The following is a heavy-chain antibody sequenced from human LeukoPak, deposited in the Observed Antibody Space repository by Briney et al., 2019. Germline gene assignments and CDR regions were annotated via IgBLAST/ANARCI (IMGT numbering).Heavy chain of an antibody. V-gene: IGHV4-61*05. CDR2: IYNSETT. Sequence: SEALSLTCTVSGGSISSSRYYWGWIRQPPGKGLEWIGYIYNSETTNYNPSLESRVTISEDTSKNQFSLMLTSVTAADTAVYYCARVVYSHYWPEGMDVWGQGTTVTVSS. D-gene: IGHD4-11*01. CDR3: ARVVYSHYWPEGMDV. J-gene: IGHJ6*02. CDR1: GGSISSSRYY.